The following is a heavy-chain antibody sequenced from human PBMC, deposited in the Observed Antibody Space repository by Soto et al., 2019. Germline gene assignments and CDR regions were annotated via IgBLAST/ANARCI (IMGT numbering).Heavy chain of an antibody. CDR3: ARDARSIAVAGYFDY. V-gene: IGHV3-33*01. J-gene: IGHJ4*02. CDR1: GFTFSSYG. Sequence: GGSLRLSCAASGFTFSSYGMHWVRQAPGKGLEWVAVIWYDGSNKYYADSMKGRFTISRDNSKNTLYLQMNSLRAEDTTVYYCARDARSIAVAGYFDYWGQGTLVTVSS. CDR2: IWYDGSNK. D-gene: IGHD6-19*01.